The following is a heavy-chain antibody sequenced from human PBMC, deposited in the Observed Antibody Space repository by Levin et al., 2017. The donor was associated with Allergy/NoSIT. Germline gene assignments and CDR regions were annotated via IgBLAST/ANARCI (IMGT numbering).Heavy chain of an antibody. D-gene: IGHD5-24*01. CDR3: AREPPPTYNFRLYYYYYGMDV. J-gene: IGHJ6*02. CDR1: GFTFSDYY. CDR2: ISSSGSTR. Sequence: SGESLKISCAASGFTFSDYYMSWIRQAPGKGLEWVSFISSSGSTRYYADSVKGRFTISRDNAKNSLYLQMNSLRAEDTAVYYCAREPPPTYNFRLYYYYYGMDVWGQGTTVTVSS. V-gene: IGHV3-11*01.